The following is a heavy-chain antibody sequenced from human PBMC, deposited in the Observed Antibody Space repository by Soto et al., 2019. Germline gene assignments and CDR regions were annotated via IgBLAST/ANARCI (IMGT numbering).Heavy chain of an antibody. CDR2: IWYDGSNK. V-gene: IGHV3-33*01. Sequence: QVQLVESGGGVVQPGRSLRLSCAASGFTFSSYGMHWVRQAPGKGLEWVAVIWYDGSNKYYADSVKGRFTISRVNSKNTLYLQMNSLRAEDTAVYYCARDRTSFRAVTTSHIFDYWGQGTLVTVSS. CDR3: ARDRTSFRAVTTSHIFDY. J-gene: IGHJ4*02. CDR1: GFTFSSYG. D-gene: IGHD4-17*01.